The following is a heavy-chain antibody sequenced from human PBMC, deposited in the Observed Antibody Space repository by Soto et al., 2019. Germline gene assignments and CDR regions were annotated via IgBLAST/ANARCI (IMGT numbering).Heavy chain of an antibody. CDR2: ISYSGST. CDR3: AAPPRY. V-gene: IGHV4-59*01. D-gene: IGHD6-6*01. CDR1: GGSISSYY. J-gene: IGHJ4*02. Sequence: SETLSLTCTVSGGSISSYYWNWIRQPPGKGPEWTGYISYSGSTNYNPSLKSRVTISVDTSKNQFSLNLSSVTAADTAVYYCAAPPRYWGQGTLVTVSS.